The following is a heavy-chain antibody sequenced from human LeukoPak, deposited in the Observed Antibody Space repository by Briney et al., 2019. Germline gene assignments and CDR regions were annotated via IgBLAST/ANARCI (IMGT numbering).Heavy chain of an antibody. Sequence: GGSLRLSCAASGFTFSSYAMSWVRQAPGKGLEWVSAISGSGGSTYYADSVKGRFTISRDNSKNTLYLQMNSLRAEDTAVYYCAKLPRRGQLNPDFDYWGQGTLVTVSS. CDR3: AKLPRRGQLNPDFDY. V-gene: IGHV3-23*01. D-gene: IGHD6-6*01. J-gene: IGHJ4*02. CDR2: ISGSGGST. CDR1: GFTFSSYA.